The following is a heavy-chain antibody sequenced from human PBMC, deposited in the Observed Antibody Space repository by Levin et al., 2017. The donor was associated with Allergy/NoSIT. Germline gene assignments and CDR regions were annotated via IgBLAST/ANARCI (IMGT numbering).Heavy chain of an antibody. CDR2: ISYDGSNK. CDR3: AKDRAWLAHTGRNYYYYGMDV. Sequence: GGSLRLSCAASGFTFSSYGMHWVRQAPGKGLEWVAVISYDGSNKYYADSVKGRFTISRDNSKNTLYLQMNSLRAEDTAVYYCAKDRAWLAHTGRNYYYYGMDVWGQGTTVTVSS. CDR1: GFTFSSYG. V-gene: IGHV3-30*18. D-gene: IGHD6-19*01. J-gene: IGHJ6*02.